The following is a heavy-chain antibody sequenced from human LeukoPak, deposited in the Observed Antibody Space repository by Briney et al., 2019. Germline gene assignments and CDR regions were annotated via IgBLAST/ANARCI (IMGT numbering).Heavy chain of an antibody. V-gene: IGHV4-59*01. J-gene: IGHJ3*02. D-gene: IGHD3-22*01. CDR1: GGSISSYY. CDR2: IHYTGST. Sequence: SETLSLTCTVSGGSISSYYWSWIRQPPGKGLELIGYIHYTGSTNYNPSLKSRVTISVDTSKNQFSLKVSSVTAADTAVYYCARSRDSSGYYYVPDAFDIWGQGTMVTVSS. CDR3: ARSRDSSGYYYVPDAFDI.